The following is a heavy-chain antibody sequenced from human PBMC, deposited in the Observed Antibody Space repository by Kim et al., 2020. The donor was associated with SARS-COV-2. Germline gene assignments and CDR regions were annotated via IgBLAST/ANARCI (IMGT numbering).Heavy chain of an antibody. CDR1: GFTFSSYA. D-gene: IGHD7-27*01. CDR3: ARTGLWTYDARYYFDF. J-gene: IGHJ4*02. Sequence: GGSLRLSCAASGFTFSSYAMSWVRQAPGKGLEWVSVFYAGGSATYYADSVKGRFTISRDDSKNTLYLQMSSLRAEDTAVYYCARTGLWTYDARYYFDFWGQGALVTVSS. CDR2: FYAGGSAT. V-gene: IGHV3-23*03.